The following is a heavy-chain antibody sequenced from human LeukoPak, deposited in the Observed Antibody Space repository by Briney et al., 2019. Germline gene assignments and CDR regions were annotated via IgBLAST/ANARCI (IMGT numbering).Heavy chain of an antibody. CDR3: ARDSIHRRTTPFDF. Sequence: GASVKVSCKASGGTFSSYAISWVRQAPGQGLEWMGGIIPIFGTANYAQKFQGRVTITADKSTSTAYMELSSLRSEDTAVYYCARDSIHRRTTPFDFWGQGTLVTVSS. V-gene: IGHV1-69*06. J-gene: IGHJ4*02. D-gene: IGHD1-7*01. CDR1: GGTFSSYA. CDR2: IIPIFGTA.